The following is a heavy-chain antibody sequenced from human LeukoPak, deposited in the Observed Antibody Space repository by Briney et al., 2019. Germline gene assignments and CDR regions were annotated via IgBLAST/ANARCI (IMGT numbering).Heavy chain of an antibody. CDR2: IYYSGST. Sequence: SETLSLTCTVSGGSISNYYWSWIRQPPGKGLEWIGYIYYSGSTNYNPPLKSRVTISVDTSKNQFSLKLSSVTAADTAVYYCARVVVAYYYYYYMDVWGKGTTVTVSS. D-gene: IGHD2-2*01. CDR1: GGSISNYY. V-gene: IGHV4-59*01. J-gene: IGHJ6*03. CDR3: ARVVVAYYYYYYMDV.